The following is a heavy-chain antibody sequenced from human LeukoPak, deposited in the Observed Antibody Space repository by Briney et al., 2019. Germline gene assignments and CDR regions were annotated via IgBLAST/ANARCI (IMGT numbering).Heavy chain of an antibody. CDR3: ARVMGSTRTEYYYYYGMDV. CDR1: GGSFSGYY. V-gene: IGHV4-34*01. J-gene: IGHJ6*02. CDR2: INHSGST. D-gene: IGHD2-2*01. Sequence: SETLSLTCAVYGGSFSGYYWSWIRQPPGKGLEWIGEINHSGSTNYNPSLKSLVTISVDTSKNQFSLKLSSVTAADTAVYYCARVMGSTRTEYYYYYGMDVWGQGTTVTVSS.